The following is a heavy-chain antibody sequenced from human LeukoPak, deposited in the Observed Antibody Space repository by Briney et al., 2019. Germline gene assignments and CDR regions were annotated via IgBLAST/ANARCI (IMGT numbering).Heavy chain of an antibody. CDR1: GDSISSYY. Sequence: SETLSHTCTVSGDSISSYYWSWIRRPAGKGLEWIGRIYSSGSTNYNPSLKSRVTMSADTSKNQFSLKLSSVTAADTAVYYCARDFDRAGGDYFDYWGQGALVTVSS. J-gene: IGHJ4*02. CDR2: IYSSGST. D-gene: IGHD3-16*01. CDR3: ARDFDRAGGDYFDY. V-gene: IGHV4-4*07.